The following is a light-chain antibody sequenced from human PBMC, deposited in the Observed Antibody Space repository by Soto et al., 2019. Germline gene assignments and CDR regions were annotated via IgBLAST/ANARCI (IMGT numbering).Light chain of an antibody. V-gene: IGKV3-20*01. CDR2: GAS. J-gene: IGKJ4*01. CDR1: QSVSRNY. CDR3: QRYGTSLPVT. Sequence: EIVLTQSPGTLSLSQGDRATLSCRASQSVSRNYLAWYQQKPGQAPRLLIYGASSRATGIPDRFSGSGSGTDFTLTISRLEPEDFAVYYCQRYGTSLPVTFGGGTKVDIK.